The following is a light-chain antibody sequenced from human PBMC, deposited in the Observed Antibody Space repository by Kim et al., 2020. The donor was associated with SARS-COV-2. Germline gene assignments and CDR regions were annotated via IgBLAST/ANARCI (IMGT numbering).Light chain of an antibody. CDR1: QVIANY. CDR2: GAS. V-gene: IGKV1-17*03. Sequence: ASVGDRVNITWRASQVIANYLAWFQQKPGKAPKRLIYGASSWQSGVPSRFSGSGSGTEFTLTISSLQPEDFATYYCRQHSTYQWTFGQGTKVDIK. J-gene: IGKJ1*01. CDR3: RQHSTYQWT.